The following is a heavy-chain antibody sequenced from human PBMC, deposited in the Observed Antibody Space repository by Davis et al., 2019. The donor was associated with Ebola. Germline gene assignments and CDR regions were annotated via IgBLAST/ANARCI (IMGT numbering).Heavy chain of an antibody. V-gene: IGHV3-48*02. CDR1: GFTFSDFS. CDR2: ITTGSNAI. J-gene: IGHJ5*02. Sequence: PGGSLRLFCAASGFTFSDFSMNWVRQAPGEALEWISYITTGSNAIHYADSVKGRFTVSRDNVKNSLFLQMNSLRDEDSAVYYCVRDYIFAFDLWGQGAQVTVSS. CDR3: VRDYIFAFDL.